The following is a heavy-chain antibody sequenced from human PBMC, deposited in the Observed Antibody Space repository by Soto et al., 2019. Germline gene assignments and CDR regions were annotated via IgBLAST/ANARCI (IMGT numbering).Heavy chain of an antibody. CDR3: ARAPMDDYGNYYDGMDV. CDR1: GGSFRGYS. V-gene: IGHV4-34*01. Sequence: QVQLQQWGAGLLKPSETLSLTCGVSGGSFRGYSWNWIRQSPEKGLEWTGEINYRGITSYNPSLRSRVTISLDTSTNRFSLTLTSVTAADTAIYYCARAPMDDYGNYYDGMDVWGQGTTITVS. CDR2: INYRGIT. D-gene: IGHD4-17*01. J-gene: IGHJ6*02.